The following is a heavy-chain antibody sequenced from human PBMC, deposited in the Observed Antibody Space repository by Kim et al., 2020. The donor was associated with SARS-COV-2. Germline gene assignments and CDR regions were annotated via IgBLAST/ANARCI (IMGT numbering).Heavy chain of an antibody. V-gene: IGHV3-30*18. CDR3: VKDREYCSGGTCYNGILDH. Sequence: GGSLRLSCAASGFTFSNYAMHWVRQAPGKGLECMAVISHDGSKEYYGDSVKGRFTISRDNSRNTLSLQMNSLRGEDTAVYSCVKDREYCSGGTCYNGILDHWGQGTLVTVSS. CDR2: ISHDGSKE. CDR1: GFTFSNYA. D-gene: IGHD2-15*01. J-gene: IGHJ4*02.